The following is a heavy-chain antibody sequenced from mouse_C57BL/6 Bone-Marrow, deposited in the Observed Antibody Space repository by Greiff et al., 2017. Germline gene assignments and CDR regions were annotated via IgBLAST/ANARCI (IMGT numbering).Heavy chain of an antibody. CDR2: IYPRSGNT. CDR1: GYTFTSSG. V-gene: IGHV1-81*01. D-gene: IGHD1-1*01. Sequence: VQLQQSGAELARPGASVKLSCKASGYTFTSSGISWVKQRTGQGLEWIGEIYPRSGNTYYNEKFKGKDTLTADKSSSTAYMELRSLTSEDSAVYYCATKGITTVVARYAMDYWGQGTSGTVSS. J-gene: IGHJ4*01. CDR3: ATKGITTVVARYAMDY.